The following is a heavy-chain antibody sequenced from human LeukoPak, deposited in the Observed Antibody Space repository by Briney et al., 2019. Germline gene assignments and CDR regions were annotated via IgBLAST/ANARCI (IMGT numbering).Heavy chain of an antibody. D-gene: IGHD6-13*01. CDR2: IYYTGST. V-gene: IGHV4-59*12. CDR3: AREPYSSSAYWFDP. Sequence: SETLSLTCTVSGRSISSFYWSWIRQPPGQGLEWLGYIYYTGSTNYNPSLKSRVTISVDTSKNRFSLKLSSVTAADTAVYYCAREPYSSSAYWFDPWGQGTLVTVSS. CDR1: GRSISSFY. J-gene: IGHJ5*02.